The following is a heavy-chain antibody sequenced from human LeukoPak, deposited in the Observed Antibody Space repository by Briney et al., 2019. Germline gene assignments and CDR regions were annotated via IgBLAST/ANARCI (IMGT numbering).Heavy chain of an antibody. CDR3: ARVRTRTNDY. V-gene: IGHV3-7*01. J-gene: IGHJ4*02. D-gene: IGHD1-14*01. Sequence: GGSLRLSCAASGFTFDDYGMSWVRQAPGKGLEWVANIKQDGSEKYYVDSVKGRFTISRDNAKNSLYLQMNSLRAEDTAVYYCARVRTRTNDYWGQGTLVTVSS. CDR2: IKQDGSEK. CDR1: GFTFDDYG.